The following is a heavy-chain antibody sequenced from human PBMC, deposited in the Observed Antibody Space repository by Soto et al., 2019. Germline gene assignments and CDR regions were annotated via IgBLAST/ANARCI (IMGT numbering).Heavy chain of an antibody. D-gene: IGHD2-8*02. Sequence: PGGSLRLSCTASGFSLSRYGLHWFRQAAGKGLEWVAGLWSDGIKTSYTDSVKGRFTISRDTSKNMLYLQMNSLGAEDTAVYYCARDLNYWSLLIDHWGQGTLVTVSS. J-gene: IGHJ4*02. CDR2: LWSDGIKT. CDR3: ARDLNYWSLLIDH. CDR1: GFSLSRYG. V-gene: IGHV3-33*01.